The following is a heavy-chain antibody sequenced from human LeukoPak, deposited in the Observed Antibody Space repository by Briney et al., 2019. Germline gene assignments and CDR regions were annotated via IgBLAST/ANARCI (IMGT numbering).Heavy chain of an antibody. Sequence: SETLSLTCAVYGGSFSGYYWSWIRQPPGKGLEWIGEINHSGSTNYNPSLKSRVTISVDTSKNQFSLKLSSVTAADTAVYYCARRITIFGGKSPFDYWGQGTLVTVSS. J-gene: IGHJ4*02. CDR3: ARRITIFGGKSPFDY. CDR2: INHSGST. D-gene: IGHD3-3*01. CDR1: GGSFSGYY. V-gene: IGHV4-34*01.